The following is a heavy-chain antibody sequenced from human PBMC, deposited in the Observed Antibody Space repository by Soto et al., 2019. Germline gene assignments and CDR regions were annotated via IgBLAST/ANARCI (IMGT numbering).Heavy chain of an antibody. CDR1: GFSFSTSEVG. CDR3: SHNTLPLGELDDFVF. D-gene: IGHD3-16*01. Sequence: QITLKESGPTLVKPTQTLTLTCTFSGFSFSTSEVGVGWVRPSPGNALQWLALIYWDDDKRYRPSLQSSLTITKDTSKNQVVLTMTNMDPVDTCTYYCSHNTLPLGELDDFVFWGQGTLVTVSS. V-gene: IGHV2-5*02. CDR2: IYWDDDK. J-gene: IGHJ4*02.